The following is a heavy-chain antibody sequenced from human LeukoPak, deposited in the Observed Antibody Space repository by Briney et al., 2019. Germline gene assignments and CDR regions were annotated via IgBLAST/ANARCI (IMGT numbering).Heavy chain of an antibody. Sequence: SETLSLTCTVSGGSISSYYWSWIRQPPGKGLEWIGYIYYSGSTNYNPSLKSRVTISVDTSKNQFSLKLSSVTAADTAVYYCARAPSYYDSSGSNINFDYWGQGTLVTVSS. V-gene: IGHV4-59*01. J-gene: IGHJ4*02. CDR1: GGSISSYY. CDR2: IYYSGST. CDR3: ARAPSYYDSSGSNINFDY. D-gene: IGHD3-22*01.